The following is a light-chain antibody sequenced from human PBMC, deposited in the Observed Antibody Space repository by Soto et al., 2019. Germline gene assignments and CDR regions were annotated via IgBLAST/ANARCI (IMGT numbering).Light chain of an antibody. CDR3: QKYISAPYT. CDR2: AAS. CDR1: QSISSY. Sequence: DIQMTQSQSSLSASVGDRVSITFRASQSISSYLNWYQQKPGKAPKLLIYAASTLQSGVPSRFSGRGSGTDFTLTISSLQPEDVATYYCQKYISAPYTFGPGTKV. V-gene: IGKV1-27*01. J-gene: IGKJ3*01.